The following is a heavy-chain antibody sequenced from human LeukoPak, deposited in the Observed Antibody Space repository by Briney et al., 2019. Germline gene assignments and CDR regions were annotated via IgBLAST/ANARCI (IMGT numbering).Heavy chain of an antibody. Sequence: GGSLRLSCAASGFTFSSYWMSWVRQAPGKGLEWVANIKQDGSEKYYVDSVKGRFTISRDNAKNSLYLQMNSLRAEDTALYYCAKDIGGAADSFDYWGQGTLVTVSS. J-gene: IGHJ4*02. D-gene: IGHD1-26*01. V-gene: IGHV3-7*03. CDR2: IKQDGSEK. CDR3: AKDIGGAADSFDY. CDR1: GFTFSSYW.